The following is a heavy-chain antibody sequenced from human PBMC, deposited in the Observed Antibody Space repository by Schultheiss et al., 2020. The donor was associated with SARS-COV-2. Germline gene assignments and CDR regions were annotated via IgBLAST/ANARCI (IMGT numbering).Heavy chain of an antibody. V-gene: IGHV4-34*01. D-gene: IGHD6-13*01. J-gene: IGHJ6*02. Sequence: SETLSLTCTVSGGSISSYYWGWIRQPPGKGLEWIGEINHSGSTNYNPSLKSRVTISVDTSKNQFSLKLSSVTAADTAVYYCARGEYSSSWYEGYYYYGMDVWGQGTTVTVSS. CDR3: ARGEYSSSWYEGYYYYGMDV. CDR1: GGSISSYY. CDR2: INHSGST.